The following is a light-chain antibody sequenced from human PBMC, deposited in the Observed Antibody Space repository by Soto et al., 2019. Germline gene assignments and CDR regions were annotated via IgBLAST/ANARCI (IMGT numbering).Light chain of an antibody. CDR2: DAS. Sequence: ILMTQSPATLSVSPGERATLSCRAIQSISNNLAWYQQKPGQAPRLLIYDASPRATGIPARFSGSASGTEFTLTISGLQSEDFAVYYCQQYNNWPPWTFGQGTKVEIK. CDR3: QQYNNWPPWT. J-gene: IGKJ1*01. V-gene: IGKV3-15*01. CDR1: QSISNN.